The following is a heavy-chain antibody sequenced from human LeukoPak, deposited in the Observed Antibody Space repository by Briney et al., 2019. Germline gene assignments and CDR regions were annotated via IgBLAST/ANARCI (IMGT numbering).Heavy chain of an antibody. D-gene: IGHD2/OR15-2a*01. J-gene: IGHJ5*02. CDR1: GGTFSSYA. V-gene: IGHV1-69*13. CDR3: ARDVTGPGNNWFDP. Sequence: SVKVSCKASGGTFSSYAISWVRQAPGQGLEWMGGIIPIFGTANYAQKFQGRVTITAGESTSTAYMELSSLRSEDTAVYYCARDVTGPGNNWFDPWGQGTLVTVSS. CDR2: IIPIFGTA.